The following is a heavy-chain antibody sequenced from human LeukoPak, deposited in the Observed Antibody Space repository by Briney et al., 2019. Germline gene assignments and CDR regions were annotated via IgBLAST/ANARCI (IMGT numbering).Heavy chain of an antibody. Sequence: GGSLRLSCAASGFTFSSDAMSWVRQAPGKGLESVSAISGSGGSTYYADSVKGRFTISRDNSKNTLYLQMNSLRAEDTAVYYCAKAGTYCSGGSCYWIDYWGQGTLVTVSS. V-gene: IGHV3-23*01. CDR2: ISGSGGST. CDR1: GFTFSSDA. CDR3: AKAGTYCSGGSCYWIDY. J-gene: IGHJ4*02. D-gene: IGHD2-15*01.